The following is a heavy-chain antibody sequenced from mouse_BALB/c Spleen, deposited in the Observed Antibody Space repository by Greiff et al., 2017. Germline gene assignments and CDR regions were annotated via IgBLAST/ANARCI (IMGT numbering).Heavy chain of an antibody. Sequence: QVQLQQSGAELAKPGASVKMSCKASGYTFTSYWMHWVKQRPGQGLEWIGYINPSTGYTEYNQKFKDKATLTADKSSSTADMQLSSLTSEDSAVYYCARPSFITTVVATDDAMDYWGQGTSVTVSS. J-gene: IGHJ4*01. CDR1: GYTFTSYW. V-gene: IGHV1-7*01. CDR3: ARPSFITTVVATDDAMDY. D-gene: IGHD1-1*01. CDR2: INPSTGYT.